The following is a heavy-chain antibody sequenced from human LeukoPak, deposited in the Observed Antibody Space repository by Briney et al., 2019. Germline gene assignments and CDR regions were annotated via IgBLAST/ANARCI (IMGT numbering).Heavy chain of an antibody. Sequence: GGSLRLSCAASGFTFSDYYMSWIRQAPGKGLEWVSYISSSGSAIYYADSVKGRFTISRDNAKNSLYLQMSGLRVEDTAVYYCARDPRGITALVDYFDYWGQETLVTVSS. V-gene: IGHV3-11*01. CDR3: ARDPRGITALVDYFDY. J-gene: IGHJ4*02. CDR1: GFTFSDYY. D-gene: IGHD5-18*01. CDR2: ISSSGSAI.